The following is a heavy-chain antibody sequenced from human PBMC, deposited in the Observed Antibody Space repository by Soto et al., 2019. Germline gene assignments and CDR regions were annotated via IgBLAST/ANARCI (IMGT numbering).Heavy chain of an antibody. CDR2: IYYSGST. CDR3: AKYSTSSMGDYYYYGMDV. Sequence: SETLSLTCTVSGGSISSYYWSWIRQPPGKGLEWIGYIYYSGSTNYNPSLKSRVTISVDTSKNQFSLKLSSVTAADTAVYYCAKYSTSSMGDYYYYGMDVWGQGTTVTVSS. J-gene: IGHJ6*02. V-gene: IGHV4-59*01. D-gene: IGHD6-6*01. CDR1: GGSISSYY.